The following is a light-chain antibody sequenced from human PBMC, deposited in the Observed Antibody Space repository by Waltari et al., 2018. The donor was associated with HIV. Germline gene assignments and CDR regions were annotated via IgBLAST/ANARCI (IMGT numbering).Light chain of an antibody. CDR2: GAS. V-gene: IGKV3-20*01. J-gene: IGKJ2*03. Sequence: TQSPGTLSWSPGERATPTCRASQSVGLAWYQQQPGQAPRLLIYGASSRATGIPDKLRGSGSGTDFTLTITRLEPEDFAVYYCQQYGGSPYSFGQGTKLEIK. CDR1: QSVG. CDR3: QQYGGSPYS.